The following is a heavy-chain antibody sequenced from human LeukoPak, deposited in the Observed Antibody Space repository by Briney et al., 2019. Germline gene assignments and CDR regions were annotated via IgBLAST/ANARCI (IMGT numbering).Heavy chain of an antibody. CDR3: VRGTSYWYGVDY. CDR1: GFTFSNSW. D-gene: IGHD2-8*02. Sequence: GGSLRLSCGASGFTFSNSWMHWVRQAPGKGLVWVSYMNGDGSTISHADSLKGRFIMSRDNAKNTLHLEMNSLREEDTAVYFCVRGTSYWYGVDYWRREPLVTV. J-gene: IGHJ4*02. CDR2: MNGDGSTI. V-gene: IGHV3-74*01.